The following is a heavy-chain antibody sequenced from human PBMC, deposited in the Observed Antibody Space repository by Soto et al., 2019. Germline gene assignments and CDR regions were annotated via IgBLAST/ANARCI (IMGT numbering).Heavy chain of an antibody. CDR1: GGSISSYY. CDR2: IYSSGST. J-gene: IGHJ4*02. Sequence: PSETLSLTCTVSGGSISSYYWSWIRQPPGKGLEWIGYIYSSGSTNYNPSLQSRVTISVDTSKNQFSLKLSSVTAADTAVYYCARLACSSTRCFTYFHYWGQGALVTVSS. V-gene: IGHV4-59*08. D-gene: IGHD2-2*02. CDR3: ARLACSSTRCFTYFHY.